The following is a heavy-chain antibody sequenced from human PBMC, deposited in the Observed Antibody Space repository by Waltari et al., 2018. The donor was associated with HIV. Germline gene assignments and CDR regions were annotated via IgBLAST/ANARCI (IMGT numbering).Heavy chain of an antibody. J-gene: IGHJ4*02. CDR2: INHSGTT. D-gene: IGHD6-19*01. Sequence: QVQLQQWGARQLKASDTLSLTCAVYGGSFSGYYWTWIRQSPGKGLEWIGGINHSGTTNYSPSLKSRVTISRDTSKNQFALKLTSVTAADTAVYYCAREAGYNSGWYGGYYFDFWGQGALVTVSS. V-gene: IGHV4-34*02. CDR1: GGSFSGYY. CDR3: AREAGYNSGWYGGYYFDF.